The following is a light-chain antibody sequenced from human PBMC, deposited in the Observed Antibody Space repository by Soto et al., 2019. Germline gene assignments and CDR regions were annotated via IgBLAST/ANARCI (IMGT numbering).Light chain of an antibody. Sequence: QSVLTQPPSVSGSPGQSVTISCTGTSTDFVSYNRVSWYQQPPGTAPKLIIYEASNRPSGVPDRFSGSKSGNTASLTISGLQAEDEADYYCISHSTTIAYVVLGGGTKVTVL. J-gene: IGLJ2*01. CDR3: ISHSTTIAYVV. V-gene: IGLV2-18*02. CDR1: STDFVSYNR. CDR2: EAS.